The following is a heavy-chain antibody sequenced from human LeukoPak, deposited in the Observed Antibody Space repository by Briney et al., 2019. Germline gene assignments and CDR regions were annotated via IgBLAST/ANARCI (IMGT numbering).Heavy chain of an antibody. CDR1: GFTFDDYA. CDR2: ISWDGGST. J-gene: IGHJ6*03. CDR3: AKGAGSVFGVVIIDYYMDV. Sequence: GGSLRLSCAASGFTFDDYAMHWVRQAPGKGLEWVSLISWDGGSTYYADSVKGRFTISRDNSKNSLYLQMNSLRAEDTALYYCAKGAGSVFGVVIIDYYMDVWGKGTTVTVSS. D-gene: IGHD3-3*01. V-gene: IGHV3-43D*03.